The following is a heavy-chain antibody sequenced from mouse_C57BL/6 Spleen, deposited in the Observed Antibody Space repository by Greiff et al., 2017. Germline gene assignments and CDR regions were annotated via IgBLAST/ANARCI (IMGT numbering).Heavy chain of an antibody. CDR2: IRLKSDNYAT. V-gene: IGHV6-3*01. CDR3: TAYSNYEDY. CDR1: GFTFSNYW. D-gene: IGHD2-5*01. Sequence: EVKLEESGGGLVQPGGSMKLSCVASGFTFSNYWMNWVRQSPAKGLEWVAQIRLKSDNYATHYAESVKGRFTISRDDSKSSVYLQMNNLRAEDTGSYYCTAYSNYEDYWGQGTTLTVSS. J-gene: IGHJ2*01.